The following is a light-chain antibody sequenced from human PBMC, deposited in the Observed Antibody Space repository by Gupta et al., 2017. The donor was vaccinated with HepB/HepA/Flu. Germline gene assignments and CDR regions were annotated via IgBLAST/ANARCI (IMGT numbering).Light chain of an antibody. CDR2: QDS. J-gene: IGLJ2*01. CDR3: QAWDSSTGVV. CDR1: KLGDKF. V-gene: IGLV3-1*01. Sequence: SSELTQPPSVSVSPGQTASNTCPGDKLGDKFACWYQQKPGQSPVLVIYQDSKRPSGIPERFSGSNSGNTATLTISGTQAMDEADYYGQAWDSSTGVVFGGGTKLTVL.